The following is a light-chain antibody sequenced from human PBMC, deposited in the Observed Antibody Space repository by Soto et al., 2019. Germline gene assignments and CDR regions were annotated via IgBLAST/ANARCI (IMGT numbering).Light chain of an antibody. V-gene: IGKV3-20*01. CDR2: DAS. J-gene: IGKJ5*01. CDR3: QQYGSSST. CDR1: QSVSSY. Sequence: EIVLTQSPGTLSLSPGERATLSCRASQSVSSYLAWYQQKPGEAPRLLIYDASSRAIGIPDRFSGSGSGTDFTLTISRLEPEDFAVYYCQQYGSSSTFGQGTRLEMK.